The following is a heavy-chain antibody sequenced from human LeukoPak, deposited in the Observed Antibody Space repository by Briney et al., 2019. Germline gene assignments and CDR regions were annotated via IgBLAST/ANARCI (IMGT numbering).Heavy chain of an antibody. CDR1: GYTFTGYY. D-gene: IGHD1-26*01. V-gene: IGHV1-2*02. CDR2: INPNSGGT. Sequence: ASVKVSCKASGYTFTGYYIHWVRQAPGQGLEWMGWINPNSGGTNYAQKFQGRVTMTRDTSISTAYMELSRLRSDDTAVYYCARDAQWELLEAAFDIWGQGTMVTVSS. J-gene: IGHJ3*02. CDR3: ARDAQWELLEAAFDI.